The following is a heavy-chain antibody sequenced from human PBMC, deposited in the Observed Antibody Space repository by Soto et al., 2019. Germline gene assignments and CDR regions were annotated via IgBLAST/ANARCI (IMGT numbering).Heavy chain of an antibody. CDR1: GYTFTTYG. V-gene: IGHV1-18*04. Sequence: QVQLVQSGAEVKKPGASVKVSCKAFGYTFTTYGINWVRQAPGQGLEWMGWVSPYNGDTTYAQKVQGRVTMTTDTSTRTAYLELWSLRSDDTAVYYCAREVGHMDVWGQRTTVTVSS. CDR2: VSPYNGDT. CDR3: AREVGHMDV. J-gene: IGHJ6*02.